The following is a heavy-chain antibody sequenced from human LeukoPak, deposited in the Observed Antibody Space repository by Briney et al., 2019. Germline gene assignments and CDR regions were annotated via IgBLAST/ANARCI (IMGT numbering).Heavy chain of an antibody. CDR3: ASQFYDFWSGYYDAFDI. CDR2: IYTSGST. CDR1: GGSISSGSYY. D-gene: IGHD3-3*01. V-gene: IGHV4-61*02. Sequence: SETLSLTCTVSGGSISSGSYYWSWIRQPAGKGLEWIGRIYTSGSTNYNPSLKSRVTISVDTSKNQFSLELSSVTAADTAVYYCASQFYDFWSGYYDAFDIWGQGTMVTVSS. J-gene: IGHJ3*02.